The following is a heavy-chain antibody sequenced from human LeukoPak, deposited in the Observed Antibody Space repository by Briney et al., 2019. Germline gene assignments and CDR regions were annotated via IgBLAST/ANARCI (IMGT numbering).Heavy chain of an antibody. D-gene: IGHD3-10*01. CDR1: GGSISSSSYY. V-gene: IGHV4-39*01. Sequence: PSETLSLTCTVSGGSISSSSYYWGWIRQPPGKGLEWIGSIYYSGSTYYNPSLKSRVTISVDTSKNQFSLKLSSVTAADTAVYYCASSKRGVRNNWFDPWGQGTLVTVSS. CDR3: ASSKRGVRNNWFDP. CDR2: IYYSGST. J-gene: IGHJ5*02.